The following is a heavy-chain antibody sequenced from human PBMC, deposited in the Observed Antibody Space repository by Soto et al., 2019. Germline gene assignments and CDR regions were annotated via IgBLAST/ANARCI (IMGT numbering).Heavy chain of an antibody. Sequence: GGSLRLSCTASGFTFGDCAMSWFRQAPGKGLEWVGFIRSKAYGGTTEYAASVKGRFTISRDDSKSIAYLQMNSLKTEDTAVYYCTRDKKMYCSSTSCYHYYYYMDVWGKGTTVTVSS. CDR3: TRDKKMYCSSTSCYHYYYYMDV. D-gene: IGHD2-2*01. CDR2: IRSKAYGGTT. V-gene: IGHV3-49*03. CDR1: GFTFGDCA. J-gene: IGHJ6*03.